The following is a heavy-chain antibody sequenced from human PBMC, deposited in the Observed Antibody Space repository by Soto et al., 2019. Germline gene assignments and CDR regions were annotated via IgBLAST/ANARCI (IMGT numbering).Heavy chain of an antibody. CDR2: IKSDGTIR. Sequence: PGGSLRLSCAASGFTFSSYSMNWVRQAPGKGLEWLSGIKSDGTIRSYADSVKGRFTISRDNARNTLSLQMNGLRAEDTAVYYCARLSGDHVAFFSYGMDAWGQGTTVTVSS. D-gene: IGHD2-21*01. J-gene: IGHJ6*02. CDR1: GFTFSSYS. CDR3: ARLSGDHVAFFSYGMDA. V-gene: IGHV3-74*01.